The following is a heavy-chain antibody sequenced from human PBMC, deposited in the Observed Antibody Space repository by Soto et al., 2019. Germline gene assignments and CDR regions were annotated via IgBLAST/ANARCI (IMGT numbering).Heavy chain of an antibody. CDR2: IYPGDSDT. D-gene: IGHD2-2*02. CDR1: GYSFTSYW. Sequence: XDSLKISRKGSGYSFTSYWIGLVRQMPGKGLEWMGIIYPGDSDTRYSPSFQGQVTISADKSISTAYLQWSSLKASDTAMYYCATVGYCSSTSCYSYFQHWGQGTLVTVSS. CDR3: ATVGYCSSTSCYSYFQH. V-gene: IGHV5-51*01. J-gene: IGHJ1*01.